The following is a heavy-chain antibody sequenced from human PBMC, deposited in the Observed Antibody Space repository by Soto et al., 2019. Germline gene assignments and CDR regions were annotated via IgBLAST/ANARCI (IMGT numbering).Heavy chain of an antibody. J-gene: IGHJ6*02. D-gene: IGHD6-19*01. CDR1: GYAFNGYY. Sequence: ASVKVSCKASGYAFNGYYIHWVRQAPGQGLEWMGWINPNDGGTSYAQKFQGRVTMASDTPTSTAYMELSRLRSGDTAVYYCARDGQWLVTPYYYYGMDVWGQGTTVTVSS. CDR2: INPNDGGT. CDR3: ARDGQWLVTPYYYYGMDV. V-gene: IGHV1-2*02.